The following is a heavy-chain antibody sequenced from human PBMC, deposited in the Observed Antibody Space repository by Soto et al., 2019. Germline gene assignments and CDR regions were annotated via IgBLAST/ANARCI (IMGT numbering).Heavy chain of an antibody. CDR3: AHSADRYCSGGSCYPFDY. J-gene: IGHJ4*02. D-gene: IGHD2-15*01. CDR2: IYSDDDK. Sequence: QITLKESGPTLVKPTQTLTLTCTFSGFSLTTRGVGVTWIRQPPGKALEWLAVIYSDDDKRYSPSLKSRLTITKDTSKKQVGHTMPNMDPVDTATYYCAHSADRYCSGGSCYPFDYWGQGILVSVYS. V-gene: IGHV2-5*02. CDR1: GFSLTTRGVG.